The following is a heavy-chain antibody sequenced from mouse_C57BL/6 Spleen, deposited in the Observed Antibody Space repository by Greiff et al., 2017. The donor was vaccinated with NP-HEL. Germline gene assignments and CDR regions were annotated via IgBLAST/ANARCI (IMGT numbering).Heavy chain of an antibody. D-gene: IGHD1-1*01. CDR1: GYTFTDYY. CDR3: ARAGSSWYFDY. Sequence: VQLQQSGPELVKPGASVKISCKASGYTFTDYYMNWVKQSHGKSLEWIGDINPNNGGTSYNQKFKGKATWTVDKSSSTAYMELRSLTSEDSAVYYCARAGSSWYFDYWGQGTTLTVSS. V-gene: IGHV1-26*01. CDR2: INPNNGGT. J-gene: IGHJ2*01.